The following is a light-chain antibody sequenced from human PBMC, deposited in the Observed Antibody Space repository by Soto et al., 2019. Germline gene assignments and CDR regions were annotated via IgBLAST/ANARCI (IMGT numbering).Light chain of an antibody. J-gene: IGLJ2*01. Sequence: QSALTQPASVSGSPGQPITISCTGTSSDVGSYNYASWYQQHPGKAPKLMIYDVSNRPSGVSNRFSGSKSGNTASLTISGLQAEDEADYYCSSYTSSSPHVVFGGGTKLTVL. CDR1: SSDVGSYNY. CDR3: SSYTSSSPHVV. CDR2: DVS. V-gene: IGLV2-14*01.